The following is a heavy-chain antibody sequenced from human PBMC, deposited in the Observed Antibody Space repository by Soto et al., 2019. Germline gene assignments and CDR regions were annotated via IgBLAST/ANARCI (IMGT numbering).Heavy chain of an antibody. CDR3: ARAVDESGYSNFDY. CDR2: INWNGGNT. Sequence: RPGGSLRLSCAASGFTFDDYGMSWVRQAPGKGLEWVSGINWNGGNTGYADSVKGRFTISRDNAKNSLYLQMNSLRAEDTALYHCARAVDESGYSNFDYWGQGTLVTVSS. CDR1: GFTFDDYG. D-gene: IGHD3-3*01. V-gene: IGHV3-20*01. J-gene: IGHJ4*02.